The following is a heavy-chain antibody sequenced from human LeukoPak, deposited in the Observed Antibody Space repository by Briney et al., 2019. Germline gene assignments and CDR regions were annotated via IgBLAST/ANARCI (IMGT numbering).Heavy chain of an antibody. CDR3: ASIADDSSGR. J-gene: IGHJ4*02. V-gene: IGHV1-69*02. CDR1: GGAFSSYT. Sequence: SVKVSWKASGGAFSSYTISWVRQAPEQGLEWMGRIIPILGIANYAQKFQGRVTITADKSTSTAYMELSSLRSEDTAVYYCASIADDSSGRWGQGTLVTVSS. D-gene: IGHD3-22*01. CDR2: IIPILGIA.